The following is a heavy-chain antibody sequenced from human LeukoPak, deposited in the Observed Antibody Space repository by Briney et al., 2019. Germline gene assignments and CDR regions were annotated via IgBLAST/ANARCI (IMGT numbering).Heavy chain of an antibody. J-gene: IGHJ4*02. CDR3: ARARGFDILTGCDY. CDR2: ISSNGGST. CDR1: GFTFSSYA. Sequence: GGSLRLSCAASGFTFSSYAMHWVRQAPRKGLEYVSAISSNGGSTYYANSVKGRFTISRDNSKNTLYLQMGSLRAEDMAVYYCARARGFDILTGCDYWGQGTLVTVSS. D-gene: IGHD3-9*01. V-gene: IGHV3-64*01.